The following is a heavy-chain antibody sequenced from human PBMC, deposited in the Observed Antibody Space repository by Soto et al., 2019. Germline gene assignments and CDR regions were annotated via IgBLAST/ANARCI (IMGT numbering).Heavy chain of an antibody. D-gene: IGHD6-19*01. V-gene: IGHV4-31*03. Sequence: SETLSLTCTVSGGSISSGGYYWSWIRQHPGKGLEWIGYIYYSGSTYYNPSLKSRVTISVDTSKNQFSLKLSSVTAADTAVYYCARVREVWQWLVLDYWGQGTLVTVSS. CDR2: IYYSGST. CDR1: GGSISSGGYY. CDR3: ARVREVWQWLVLDY. J-gene: IGHJ4*02.